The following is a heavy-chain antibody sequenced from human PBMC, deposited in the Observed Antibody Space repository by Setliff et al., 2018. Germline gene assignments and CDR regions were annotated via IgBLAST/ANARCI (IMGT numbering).Heavy chain of an antibody. Sequence: GGSLRLSCAGSGFAFSSYAMNWVRQVPGKGLEWVAVISSDGNIKFHAESVKGRFTISRDNSKNTQYLQMHSLRVEDTAVYYCAREYYDSSGFSYGMDVWGQGTTVTVSS. V-gene: IGHV3-30-3*01. CDR3: AREYYDSSGFSYGMDV. D-gene: IGHD3-22*01. CDR2: ISSDGNIK. CDR1: GFAFSSYA. J-gene: IGHJ6*02.